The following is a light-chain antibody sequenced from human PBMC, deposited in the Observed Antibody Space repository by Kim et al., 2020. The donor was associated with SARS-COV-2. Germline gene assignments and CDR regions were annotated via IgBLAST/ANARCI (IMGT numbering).Light chain of an antibody. CDR2: GAS. Sequence: SPGERATLSCRARHSISDNYLAWYQQKPGQAPRLLIYGASTRATGIPDRFSGSGSGTDFTLTISRLEPEDVAIYHCQQYGYQVWTFGQGTKVDIK. V-gene: IGKV3-20*01. CDR3: QQYGYQVWT. J-gene: IGKJ1*01. CDR1: HSISDNY.